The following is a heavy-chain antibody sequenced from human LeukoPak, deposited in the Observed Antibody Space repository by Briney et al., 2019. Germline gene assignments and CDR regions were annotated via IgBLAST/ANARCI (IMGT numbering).Heavy chain of an antibody. Sequence: SETLSLTCTVSGYSISSGYYWGWIRQPPGKGLEWIGSIYHSGSTYYNPSLKSRVTISVDTSKNQFSLKLSSVTAADTAVYYCARWVYSGSHPRSWFDPWGQGTLVTVSS. D-gene: IGHD1-26*01. V-gene: IGHV4-38-2*02. J-gene: IGHJ5*02. CDR3: ARWVYSGSHPRSWFDP. CDR2: IYHSGST. CDR1: GYSISSGYY.